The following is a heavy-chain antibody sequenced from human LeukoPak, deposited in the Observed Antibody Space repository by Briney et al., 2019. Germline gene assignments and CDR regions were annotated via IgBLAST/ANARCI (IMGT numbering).Heavy chain of an antibody. CDR3: ARDVWGYDPPYYYYYYMDV. V-gene: IGHV3-7*01. Sequence: PGGSLRLSCAASGFGFSNFWMSWVRQAPGKGPEWVANIKEDGSLKNYVDSVEGRFTVSRDNAKNSLYLQMNSLRAEDTAVYYCARDVWGYDPPYYYYYYMDVWGKGTTVTVSS. CDR2: IKEDGSLK. CDR1: GFGFSNFW. J-gene: IGHJ6*03. D-gene: IGHD5-12*01.